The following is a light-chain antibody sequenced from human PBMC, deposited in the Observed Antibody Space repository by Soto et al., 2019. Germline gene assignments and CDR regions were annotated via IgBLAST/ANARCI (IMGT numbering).Light chain of an antibody. CDR3: AAWDDSLDGLYV. V-gene: IGLV1-44*01. Sequence: QSVLAQPPSASGTPGQTVTISCSGSNSNIGSNAVNWYQQLPGTAPKLLIYSNNQRPSGVPDRFSGSKSGTSASLAISGLQSEDEAEYYCAAWDDSLDGLYVFGTGTKVTVL. CDR2: SNN. CDR1: NSNIGSNA. J-gene: IGLJ1*01.